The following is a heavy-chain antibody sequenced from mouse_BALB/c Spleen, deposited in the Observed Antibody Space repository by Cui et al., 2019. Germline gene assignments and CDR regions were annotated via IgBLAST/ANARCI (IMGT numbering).Heavy chain of an antibody. V-gene: IGHV1-72*01. D-gene: IGHD1-1*01. CDR1: GYTFTSYW. CDR2: IDPNSGGT. CDR3: ARYDYYGSSYFDY. J-gene: IGHJ2*01. Sequence: QVQIEQAWAGLVKPWALVKLSCKASGYTFTSYWMHWVKQRPGRGLEWIGRIDPNSGGTKYNEKFKSKATLTVDKPSSTAYMQLSSLTSEDSAVYYCARYDYYGSSYFDYWGQGTTLTVSS.